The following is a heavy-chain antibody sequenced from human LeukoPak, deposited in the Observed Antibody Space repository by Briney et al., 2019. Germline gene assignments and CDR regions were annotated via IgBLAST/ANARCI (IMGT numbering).Heavy chain of an antibody. V-gene: IGHV4-61*02. CDR3: ARDRLEWLLGLDP. D-gene: IGHD3-3*01. J-gene: IGHJ5*02. Sequence: SETLSLTCTVSGGSISSGSYYWSWIRQPAGKGLEWSGRIYTSGSTNYNPSLKSRVTISVDTSNNQFSLKLSSVTAADTAVYYCARDRLEWLLGLDPWGQGTLVTVSS. CDR1: GGSISSGSYY. CDR2: IYTSGST.